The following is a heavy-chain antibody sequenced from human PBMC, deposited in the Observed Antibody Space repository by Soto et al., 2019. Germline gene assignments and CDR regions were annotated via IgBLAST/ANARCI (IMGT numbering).Heavy chain of an antibody. CDR2: IYNSGST. D-gene: IGHD1-7*01. J-gene: IGHJ4*02. Sequence: QVQLQESGPGLVKPSQTLSLTCTVSGGSISSGGYFWSWIRQRPGKGLEWIGYIYNSGSTNYNPSLNSRLTISGDTSKNQFSLKLSSVTAADTAVYYCARDWGITGTTGHFDYWGQGTLVTVSS. CDR3: ARDWGITGTTGHFDY. CDR1: GGSISSGGYF. V-gene: IGHV4-31*03.